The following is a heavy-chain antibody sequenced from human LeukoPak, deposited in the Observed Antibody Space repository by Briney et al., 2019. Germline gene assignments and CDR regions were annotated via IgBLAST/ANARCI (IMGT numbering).Heavy chain of an antibody. CDR2: IYYDGDT. Sequence: PLETLSLTCTVSSGSISSGDYYWSWIRQPPRKNLEWIGYIYYDGDTHYNSSLESRVTISVDTSKNQFSLKLSSVTAADTAVYYCARDRASTRSGSYFDYWGQGTLVTVSS. CDR3: ARDRASTRSGSYFDY. V-gene: IGHV4-30-4*08. J-gene: IGHJ4*02. D-gene: IGHD1-26*01. CDR1: SGSISSGDYY.